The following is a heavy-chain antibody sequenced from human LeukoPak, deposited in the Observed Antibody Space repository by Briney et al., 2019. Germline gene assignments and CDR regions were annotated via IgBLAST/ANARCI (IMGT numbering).Heavy chain of an antibody. CDR1: GGSFSGYY. CDR3: ARGCEMATAHDAFDI. CDR2: INHSGST. D-gene: IGHD5-24*01. J-gene: IGHJ3*02. V-gene: IGHV4-34*01. Sequence: NPSETLSLTCAVYGGSFSGYYWSWIRQPPGKGLEWIGEINHSGSTNYNPSLKSRVTISVDTSKNQFSLKLSSVTAADTAVCYCARGCEMATAHDAFDIWGQGTVVTVSS.